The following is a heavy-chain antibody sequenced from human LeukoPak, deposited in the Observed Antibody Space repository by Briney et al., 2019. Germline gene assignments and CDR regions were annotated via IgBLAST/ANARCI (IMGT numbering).Heavy chain of an antibody. CDR2: IYSGGST. CDR3: ARGDSSGYYYVAFDI. Sequence: TGGSLRLSCAASGFTVSSNYMSWVRQAPGKGLEWVSVIYSGGSTYYADSVKGRFTISRDNSKNTLYLQMNSLRAEDTAVYYCARGDSSGYYYVAFDIWGQGTMVTVSS. J-gene: IGHJ3*02. V-gene: IGHV3-53*01. D-gene: IGHD3-22*01. CDR1: GFTVSSNY.